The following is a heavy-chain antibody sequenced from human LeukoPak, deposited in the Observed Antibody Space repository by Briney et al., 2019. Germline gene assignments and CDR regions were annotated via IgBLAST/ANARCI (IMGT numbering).Heavy chain of an antibody. D-gene: IGHD1-26*01. V-gene: IGHV3-7*01. Sequence: GGSLRLSCAGSGFTFSNYWMSWVRQAPGKGLEWVANVNQDGTEKYYVDSVKGRFTISRDNAKNSLYLQMNSLRAEDAAVYYCARRGGYSISDFRGQGTLVTVSS. CDR1: GFTFSNYW. CDR3: ARRGGYSISDF. J-gene: IGHJ4*02. CDR2: VNQDGTEK.